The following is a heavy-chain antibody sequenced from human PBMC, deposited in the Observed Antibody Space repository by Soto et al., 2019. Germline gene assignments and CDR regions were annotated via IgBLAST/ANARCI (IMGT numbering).Heavy chain of an antibody. CDR1: GFTFRNYG. D-gene: IGHD3-22*01. CDR2: IGIGSSTK. CDR3: ARDQLYYNDISGRPLNAFDV. Sequence: EVDLVESGGGLVQSGGSLRLSCAASGFTFRNYGMNWVRQAPGKGLEWVSYIGIGSSTKYYADSVKGRFTISRDNAKNSLYLQMNSLRAEDTAAYYCARDQLYYNDISGRPLNAFDVWGQGTMVTVSS. V-gene: IGHV3-48*01. J-gene: IGHJ3*01.